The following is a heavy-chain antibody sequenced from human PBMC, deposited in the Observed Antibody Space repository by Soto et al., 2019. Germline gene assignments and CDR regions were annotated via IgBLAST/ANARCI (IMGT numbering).Heavy chain of an antibody. J-gene: IGHJ6*03. CDR2: IIPILGIA. CDR3: ARDEAAAGMRYYYYMDV. D-gene: IGHD6-13*01. V-gene: IGHV1-69*04. Sequence: SVKVSCKASGGTFSSYTISWVRQAPGQGLEWMGRIIPILGIANYAQKFQGRVTITADKSTSTAYMELSSLRSEDTAVYYCARDEAAAGMRYYYYMDVWGKGTTVTVSS. CDR1: GGTFSSYT.